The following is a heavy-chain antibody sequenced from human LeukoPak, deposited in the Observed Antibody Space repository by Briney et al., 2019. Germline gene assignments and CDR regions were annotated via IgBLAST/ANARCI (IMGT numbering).Heavy chain of an antibody. J-gene: IGHJ4*02. CDR3: AKADYYDSSGMADY. CDR1: GFTFSSYG. V-gene: IGHV3-30*18. D-gene: IGHD3-22*01. Sequence: GRSLRLSCAASGFTFSSYGMHWVRQAPGKGLEWVAVISSDGSDKYYADSVKGRFTISRDNSKNTLYLQMNSLRAEDTAVYYCAKADYYDSSGMADYWGQGTLVTVSS. CDR2: ISSDGSDK.